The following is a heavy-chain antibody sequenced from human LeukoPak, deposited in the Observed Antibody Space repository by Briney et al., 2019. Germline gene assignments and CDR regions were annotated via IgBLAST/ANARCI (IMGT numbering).Heavy chain of an antibody. Sequence: ASVKVSCKASGYTFTGYFMHWVRQAPGQGLEWMGRINPNSGDTNYAQNFQGRVTMTRDTSISTAYMELSRLRSDDTAVYYCASDLSSTSNRVLDYWGQGTLVTVSS. CDR2: INPNSGDT. CDR1: GYTFTGYF. V-gene: IGHV1-2*06. CDR3: ASDLSSTSNRVLDY. J-gene: IGHJ4*02. D-gene: IGHD1-14*01.